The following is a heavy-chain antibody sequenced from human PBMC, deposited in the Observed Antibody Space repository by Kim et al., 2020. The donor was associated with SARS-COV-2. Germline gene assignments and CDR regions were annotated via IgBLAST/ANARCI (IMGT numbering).Heavy chain of an antibody. Sequence: GGSLRLSCAASGFTLSASTIHWVRQASGKGLEWIGHIKSKTYTYATAYPASVKGRFSISRDDSENTAYLQMNSLKTEDTAVYYCGAGYCSGGKCYSPSYWGQGTLVAVSS. CDR1: GFTLSAST. J-gene: IGHJ4*02. CDR2: IKSKTYTYAT. V-gene: IGHV3-73*01. CDR3: GAGYCSGGKCYSPSY. D-gene: IGHD2-15*01.